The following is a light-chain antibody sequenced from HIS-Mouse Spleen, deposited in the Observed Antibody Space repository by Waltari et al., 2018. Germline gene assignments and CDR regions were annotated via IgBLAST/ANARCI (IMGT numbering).Light chain of an antibody. CDR2: RNN. CDR1: SSNIGSNY. CDR3: AAWDDSLSGVV. Sequence: QSVLTQPPSASGTPGQRVTISCSGSSSNIGSNYVYWYQQLPGTAPKLLIYRNNRRPSGVPDGFSGSTSGTSASLAIIGLRSEDEADYYCAAWDDSLSGVVFGGGTKLTVL. J-gene: IGLJ2*01. V-gene: IGLV1-47*01.